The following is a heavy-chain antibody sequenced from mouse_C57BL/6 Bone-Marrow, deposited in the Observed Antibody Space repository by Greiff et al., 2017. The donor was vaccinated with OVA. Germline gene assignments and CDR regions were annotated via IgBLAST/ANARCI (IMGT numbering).Heavy chain of an antibody. CDR3: AYGSRGPYFDV. Sequence: VQLKESGGGLVKPGGSLKLSCAASGFTFSSYAMSWVRQTPEKRLEWVATISDGGSYTYYPDHVKGRFTISRDNAKNNLYLQMSHLKSEDTAMYYCAYGSRGPYFDVWGTGTTVTVSS. V-gene: IGHV5-4*01. D-gene: IGHD1-1*01. J-gene: IGHJ1*03. CDR2: ISDGGSYT. CDR1: GFTFSSYA.